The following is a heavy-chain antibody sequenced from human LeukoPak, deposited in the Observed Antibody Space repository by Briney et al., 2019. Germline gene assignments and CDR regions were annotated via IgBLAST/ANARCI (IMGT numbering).Heavy chain of an antibody. CDR2: IYYSGST. Sequence: SETLSLTCTVSGGSMSPYHWGWIRQPPGKGLEWTGYIYYSGSTNYNPSLKSRVTISVDTSRNQFSLKLSSVTAADTAIYYCARAVSGRFDYWGQGTLVTVSS. D-gene: IGHD6-19*01. CDR1: GGSMSPYH. J-gene: IGHJ4*02. CDR3: ARAVSGRFDY. V-gene: IGHV4-59*08.